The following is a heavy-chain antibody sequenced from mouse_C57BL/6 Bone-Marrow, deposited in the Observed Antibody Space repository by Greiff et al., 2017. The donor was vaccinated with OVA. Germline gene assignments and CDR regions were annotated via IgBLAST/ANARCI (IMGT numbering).Heavy chain of an antibody. D-gene: IGHD1-1*01. CDR2: IDPANGNT. CDR1: GFNIKNTY. Sequence: EVQGVESVAELVRPGASVKLSCTASGFNIKNTYMHWVKQRPEQGLEWIGRIDPANGNTKYAPKFQGKATITADTSSNTAYLQLSSLTSEDTAIYYCARLVGYGSSWYFDVWGTGTTVTVSS. V-gene: IGHV14-3*01. J-gene: IGHJ1*03. CDR3: ARLVGYGSSWYFDV.